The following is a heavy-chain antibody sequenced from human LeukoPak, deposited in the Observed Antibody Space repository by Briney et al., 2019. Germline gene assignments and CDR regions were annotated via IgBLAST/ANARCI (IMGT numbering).Heavy chain of an antibody. CDR2: IKQDGGDK. J-gene: IGHJ4*02. V-gene: IGHV3-7*01. CDR3: ARLTGTTGFDY. Sequence: GGSLRLSCAASGFPFSSHWMSWVRQAPGKGLEWVANIKQDGGDKYYVDSVKGRFTISRDNAKNSLNLQLNSLRADDTAVYYCARLTGTTGFDYWGQGTLVTVSS. D-gene: IGHD1-1*01. CDR1: GFPFSSHW.